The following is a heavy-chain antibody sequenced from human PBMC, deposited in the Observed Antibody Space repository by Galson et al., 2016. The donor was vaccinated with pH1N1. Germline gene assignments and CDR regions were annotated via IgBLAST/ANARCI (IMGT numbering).Heavy chain of an antibody. V-gene: IGHV3-33*01. J-gene: IGHJ6*02. Sequence: SLRLSCAASGFTFTDYGIHWVRQAPGKGLEWVAVIWYDGSKAYYGDSVRGRFTISKDNSKNTVYLEMNSLRAEDTAVYYCATSAAGTSDYYYGLDVWGQGTSVTVSS. CDR1: GFTFTDYG. D-gene: IGHD6-13*01. CDR3: ATSAAGTSDYYYGLDV. CDR2: IWYDGSKA.